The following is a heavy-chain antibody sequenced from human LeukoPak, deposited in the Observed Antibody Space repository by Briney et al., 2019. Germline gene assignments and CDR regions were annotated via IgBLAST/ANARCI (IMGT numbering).Heavy chain of an antibody. CDR2: IYHSGST. D-gene: IGHD2-15*01. CDR1: GGSFSGYS. CDR3: ARDFCNGGSCYFDP. J-gene: IGHJ5*02. Sequence: SSETLSLTCAVYGGSFSGYSWSWIRQPPGKGLEWIGYIYHSGSTYYNPSLKSRVTISVDRSKNQFSLKLSSVTAADTAVYYCARDFCNGGSCYFDPWGQGTLVTVSS. V-gene: IGHV4-30-2*01.